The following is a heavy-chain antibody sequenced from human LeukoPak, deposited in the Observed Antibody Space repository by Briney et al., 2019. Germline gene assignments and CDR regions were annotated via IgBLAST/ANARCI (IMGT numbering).Heavy chain of an antibody. CDR3: AITYYDFWSGYYYFDY. V-gene: IGHV4-34*01. CDR2: INHSGST. Sequence: SETLSLTCAVYGGSFSGYYWSWIRQPPGKGLEWIGKINHSGSTNYNPSLKSRVTISVDTSKNQFSLKLSSVTAADTAVYYCAITYYDFWSGYYYFDYWGQGTLVTVSS. J-gene: IGHJ4*02. D-gene: IGHD3-3*01. CDR1: GGSFSGYY.